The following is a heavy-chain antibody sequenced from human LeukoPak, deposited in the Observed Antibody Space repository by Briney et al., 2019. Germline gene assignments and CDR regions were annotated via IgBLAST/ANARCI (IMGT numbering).Heavy chain of an antibody. CDR3: ARHAFHNDNSDYYFAH. D-gene: IGHD3-22*01. J-gene: IGHJ4*02. CDR2: VYPGEFDI. V-gene: IGHV5-51*01. Sequence: GESLKITCKGSGYNFNDYWIGWVRQMPGKGLEWVGLVYPGEFDIRYSPSFQGQVTISADKSISTAYLQWKSLKASDTAMYYCARHAFHNDNSDYYFAHWGQGTLVTVSS. CDR1: GYNFNDYW.